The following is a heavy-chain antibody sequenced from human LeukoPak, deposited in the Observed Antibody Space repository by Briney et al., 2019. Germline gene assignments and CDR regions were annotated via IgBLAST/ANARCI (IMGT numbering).Heavy chain of an antibody. CDR2: IWYDGSNK. V-gene: IGHV3-33*06. J-gene: IGHJ4*02. Sequence: GRSLRLSCAASGFTFSSYGMHWVRQAPGKGLEWVAVIWYDGSNKYYADSVKGRFTISRDNSKNTLYLQMNSLRAEDTAVYYCAKGGGHYDILTGYYLHWGQGTLVTVSS. CDR3: AKGGGHYDILTGYYLH. D-gene: IGHD3-9*01. CDR1: GFTFSSYG.